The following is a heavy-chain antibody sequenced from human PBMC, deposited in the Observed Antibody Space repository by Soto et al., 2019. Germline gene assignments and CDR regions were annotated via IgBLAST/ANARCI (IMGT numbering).Heavy chain of an antibody. D-gene: IGHD3-10*01. J-gene: IGHJ5*02. V-gene: IGHV1-18*04. CDR3: ARDRYYYGSGSYYISWFDP. CDR1: GYTFTTYG. Sequence: ASVKVSCKTSGYTFTTYGVSWVRQAPGQGLEWMGWISAYNGNTNYAQKLQGRVTMTTDTSTSTAYMELRGLRSDDTAVYYCARDRYYYGSGSYYISWFDPWGQGISVTVSS. CDR2: ISAYNGNT.